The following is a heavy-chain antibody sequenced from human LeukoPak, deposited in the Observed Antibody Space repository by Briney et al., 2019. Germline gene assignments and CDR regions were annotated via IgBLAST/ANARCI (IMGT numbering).Heavy chain of an antibody. CDR2: ISADSATT. Sequence: PGGSLTLSCAASGFNFGSYSMTWVRQAPGKGLEWVSVISADSATTFYADSVKGRFTISRDNAKNTVFLQMSSLRAEDTALYYCARKSASGNYPLDYWGQGTLVIVSS. D-gene: IGHD3-10*01. CDR1: GFNFGSYS. CDR3: ARKSASGNYPLDY. V-gene: IGHV3-23*01. J-gene: IGHJ4*02.